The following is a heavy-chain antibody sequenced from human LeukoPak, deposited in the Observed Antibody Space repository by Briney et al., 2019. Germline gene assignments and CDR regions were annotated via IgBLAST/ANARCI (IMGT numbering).Heavy chain of an antibody. CDR3: ARDPIIVVVPAAPRDNWFDP. J-gene: IGHJ5*02. V-gene: IGHV1-18*01. CDR2: ISAYNGNT. Sequence: ASVKVSCKASGYTFTSYGISWVRQAPGQGLEWMGWISAYNGNTNYAQKLQGRVTMTTDTSTSTAYMELRSLRSDDTAVHYCARDPIIVVVPAAPRDNWFDPWGQGTLVTVSS. D-gene: IGHD2-2*01. CDR1: GYTFTSYG.